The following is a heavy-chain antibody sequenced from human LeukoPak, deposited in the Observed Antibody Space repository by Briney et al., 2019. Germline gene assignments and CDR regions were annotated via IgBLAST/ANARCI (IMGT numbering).Heavy chain of an antibody. Sequence: GASVKVSSKASEYTFTGYHMHLVRQAPGQGLEWIRWIHPNSYGTNYAQKFQVRVTMTTDTSISTAYMELSRVRYDDTAVYCCPRDEEKSVPQKIGFHPWGQGNLVTVSS. CDR2: IHPNSYGT. CDR3: PRDEEKSVPQKIGFHP. V-gene: IGHV1-2*02. J-gene: IGHJ5*02. D-gene: IGHD3-10*02. CDR1: EYTFTGYH.